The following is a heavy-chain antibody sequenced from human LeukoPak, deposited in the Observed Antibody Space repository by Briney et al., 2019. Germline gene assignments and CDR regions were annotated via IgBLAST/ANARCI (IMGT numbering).Heavy chain of an antibody. CDR3: ARELAWAAAGTSRYYYYYMDV. V-gene: IGHV4-39*02. CDR2: IYYSGST. D-gene: IGHD6-13*01. J-gene: IGHJ6*03. Sequence: SETLSLTCTVSGGSISSSSYYWGWIRQPPGKGLEWIGSIYYSGSTYYNPSLKSRVTISVDTSKNQFSLKLSSVTAADTAVYYCARELAWAAAGTSRYYYYYMDVWGKGTTVAVSS. CDR1: GGSISSSSYY.